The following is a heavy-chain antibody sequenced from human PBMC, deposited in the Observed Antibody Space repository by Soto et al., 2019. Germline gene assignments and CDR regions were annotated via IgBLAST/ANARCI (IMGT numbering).Heavy chain of an antibody. V-gene: IGHV1-69*13. CDR3: ARTAPMDAGDKYYYDF. CDR2: IIPFFGTA. CDR1: GGTFSTFG. D-gene: IGHD3-16*01. Sequence: SVKVSCKTSGGTFSTFGISWVRQAPGQGLEWMGGIIPFFGTAEYSQKFEDRITITADESTNTVYMDLRSLTSEDTAIYYCARTAPMDAGDKYYYDFWGQGTLVTVSS. J-gene: IGHJ4*02.